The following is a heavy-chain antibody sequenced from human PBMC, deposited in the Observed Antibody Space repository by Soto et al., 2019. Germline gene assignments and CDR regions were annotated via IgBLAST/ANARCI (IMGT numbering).Heavy chain of an antibody. CDR3: AGATGTLRSRNCDY. J-gene: IGHJ4*02. D-gene: IGHD1-1*01. CDR2: IYHTGST. CDR1: GGSISTVGHY. V-gene: IGHV4-31*03. Sequence: SLSLTCSVSGGSISTVGHYWTWIRQPPGKGLEWIGSIYHTGSTYYSKSLRSRLTMSVDTSKSQFSLRLSSVTAADTAVYYCAGATGTLRSRNCDYWGQGSLVTVSS.